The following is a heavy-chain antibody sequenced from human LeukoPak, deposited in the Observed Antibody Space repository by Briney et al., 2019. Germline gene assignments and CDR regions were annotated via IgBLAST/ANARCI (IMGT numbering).Heavy chain of an antibody. CDR1: GGSISSYY. D-gene: IGHD4-17*01. Sequence: SETLSLTCTVSGGSISSYYWSWIRQPPGKGLEWIGYIYYSGSTNYNPSLKSRVTLSVDTSKNQFSLKLSSVTAADTAVYYCASSTVTTNFDYWGQGTLVTVSS. CDR2: IYYSGST. CDR3: ASSTVTTNFDY. J-gene: IGHJ4*02. V-gene: IGHV4-59*01.